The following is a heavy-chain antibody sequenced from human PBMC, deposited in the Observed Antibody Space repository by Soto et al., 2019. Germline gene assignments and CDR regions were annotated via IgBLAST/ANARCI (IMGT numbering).Heavy chain of an antibody. CDR1: GYTFTSYY. Sequence: QVQLVQSGAEVKKPGASVKVSCKASGYTFTSYYMHWVRQAPGQGLEWMGIINPSGGSTSYAQKFQGRVTMTRDTSTSTVYMEMSSLRSEDTAVYYCASGWGSQIPVGYWGQGTLVTVSS. J-gene: IGHJ4*02. D-gene: IGHD3-16*01. CDR2: INPSGGST. CDR3: ASGWGSQIPVGY. V-gene: IGHV1-46*01.